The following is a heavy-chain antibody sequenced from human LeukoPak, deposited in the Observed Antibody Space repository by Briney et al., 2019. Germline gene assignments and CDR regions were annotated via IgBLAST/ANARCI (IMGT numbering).Heavy chain of an antibody. CDR3: ARDGNVLWFRGLGYWFDP. Sequence: PGGSLRLSCAASGFTFSSYGMHWVGQAPGKGLEWVGIIWYDGSNKYYADSVKGRFTISRDNSKNTLYLQMNSLRAEDTAVYYCARDGNVLWFRGLGYWFDPWGQGTLVTVSS. V-gene: IGHV3-33*01. D-gene: IGHD3-10*01. CDR2: IWYDGSNK. J-gene: IGHJ5*02. CDR1: GFTFSSYG.